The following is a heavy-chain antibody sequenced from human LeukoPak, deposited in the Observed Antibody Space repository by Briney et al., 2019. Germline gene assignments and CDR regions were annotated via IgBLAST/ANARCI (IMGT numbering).Heavy chain of an antibody. CDR2: ISYDGSNK. CDR1: GFTFSSYG. CDR3: VPSLPAKYYFDY. J-gene: IGHJ4*02. Sequence: PGRSLRLSCAASGFTFSSYGMHWVRQAPGKGLEWVAVISYDGSNKYYADSVKGRFTISRDNSKNTLYLQMNSLRAEDTAVYYCVPSLPAKYYFDYWGQGTLVTVSS. D-gene: IGHD2-21*02. V-gene: IGHV3-30*03.